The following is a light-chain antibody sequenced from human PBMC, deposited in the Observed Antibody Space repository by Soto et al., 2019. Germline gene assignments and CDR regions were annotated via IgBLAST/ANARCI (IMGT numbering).Light chain of an antibody. CDR1: QGINIW. V-gene: IGKV1-12*01. Sequence: DIQMTQSPSSVAASAGDRVTITCRASQGINIWLARYQQKPGKAPKLLIYAASSLQRGVPSRFSGSGSGTDFTLTINSLQPEDFATYYCQHTNTFPLTFGGGTKVEIK. CDR3: QHTNTFPLT. CDR2: AAS. J-gene: IGKJ4*01.